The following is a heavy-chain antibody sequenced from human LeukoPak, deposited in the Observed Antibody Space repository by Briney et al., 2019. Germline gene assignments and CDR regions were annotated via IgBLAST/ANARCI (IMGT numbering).Heavy chain of an antibody. CDR3: ARLIFSREYYFDY. Sequence: TTSETLSLTCTVSGGSISSYYWSWIRQPPGRGLEWIGYIYYSGSTNYNPSLKSQVTISVDTSKNQFSLKLSSVTAADTAVYYCARLIFSREYYFDYWGQGTLVTVSS. J-gene: IGHJ4*02. CDR2: IYYSGST. D-gene: IGHD2/OR15-2a*01. CDR1: GGSISSYY. V-gene: IGHV4-59*08.